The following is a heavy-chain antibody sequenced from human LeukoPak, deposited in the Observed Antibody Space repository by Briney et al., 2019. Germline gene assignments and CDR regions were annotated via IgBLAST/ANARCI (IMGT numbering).Heavy chain of an antibody. D-gene: IGHD2-2*01. CDR1: GGSLGGSY. CDR2: ISYSGST. CDR3: ARQTYCSSTSCWGDWFDR. V-gene: IGHV4-59*01. J-gene: IGHJ5*02. Sequence: SETLSLTCTLSGGSLGGSYWNWVRQPPGKGLEGIGFISYSGSTNYNPSLKSRVTISVDTSHNQFSLILSSVTAADTAVYYCARQTYCSSTSCWGDWFDRWGQGTLVTVSS.